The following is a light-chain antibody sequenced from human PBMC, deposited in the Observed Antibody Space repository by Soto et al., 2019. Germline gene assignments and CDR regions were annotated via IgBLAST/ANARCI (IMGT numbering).Light chain of an antibody. V-gene: IGLV2-14*01. CDR3: SSYTTSSTLVV. CDR2: EVS. CDR1: SSDVGSYNY. J-gene: IGLJ2*01. Sequence: QSALTQPASVSGSPGQSITISCTGTSSDVGSYNYVSWYQQHPGKAPKLMIYEVSNRPSGVSSRFFGSKSGNTASLTISGLQAEDEADYYCSSYTTSSTLVVFGGGTKLTVL.